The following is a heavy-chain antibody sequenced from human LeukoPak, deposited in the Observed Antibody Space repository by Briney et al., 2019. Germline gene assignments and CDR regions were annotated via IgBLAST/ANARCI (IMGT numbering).Heavy chain of an antibody. D-gene: IGHD3-10*01. CDR2: IYTSGST. J-gene: IGHJ5*02. Sequence: SETLSLTCTVSGASISNYYWSWIRQPAGKGLEWIARIYTSGSTNYNPSLKTRVTMSVDTSKNQFSLKLSSVTAADTAVYYCARGHYYGSGTYYISPWGQGTLVTVSS. CDR1: GASISNYY. V-gene: IGHV4-4*07. CDR3: ARGHYYGSGTYYISP.